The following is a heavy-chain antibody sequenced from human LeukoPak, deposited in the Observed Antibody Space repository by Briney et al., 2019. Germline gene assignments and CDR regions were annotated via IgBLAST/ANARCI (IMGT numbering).Heavy chain of an antibody. CDR3: ARLLSGN. D-gene: IGHD2-15*01. Sequence: PGGSLRLSCAASGFTFSSYAMHWVRQAPGRGLEWVAVISYDGSNKYYADSVKGRFTISGDNSKNTLYLQMNSLRAEDTAVYYCARLLSGNWGQGTLVTVSS. CDR2: ISYDGSNK. V-gene: IGHV3-30-3*01. J-gene: IGHJ4*02. CDR1: GFTFSSYA.